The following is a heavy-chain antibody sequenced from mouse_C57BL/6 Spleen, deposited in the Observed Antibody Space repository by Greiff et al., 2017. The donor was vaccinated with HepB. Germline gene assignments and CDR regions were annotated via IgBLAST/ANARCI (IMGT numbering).Heavy chain of an antibody. CDR2: IYPGSGNT. CDR3: ARGYYGSSSWYFDV. J-gene: IGHJ1*03. Sequence: LVESGAELVRPGASVKLSCKASGYTFTDYYINWVKQRPGQGLEWIARIYPGSGNTYYNEKFKGKATLTAEKSSSTAYMQLSSLTSEDSAVYFCARGYYGSSSWYFDVWGTGTTVTVSS. D-gene: IGHD1-1*01. CDR1: GYTFTDYY. V-gene: IGHV1-76*01.